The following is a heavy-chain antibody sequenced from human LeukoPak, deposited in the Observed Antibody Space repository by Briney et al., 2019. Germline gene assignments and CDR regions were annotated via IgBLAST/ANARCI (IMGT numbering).Heavy chain of an antibody. V-gene: IGHV1-69*05. CDR1: GGTFSSYA. CDR2: IIPIFGTA. D-gene: IGHD2-8*01. CDR3: ATMVYASREAYYFDY. Sequence: SVKVSCKASGGTFSSYAISWVRQAPGQGLEWMGGIIPIFGTANYAQKFQGRVTITTDESTSTAYMELSSLRSEDTAVYYCATMVYASREAYYFDYWGQGTLVTVSS. J-gene: IGHJ4*02.